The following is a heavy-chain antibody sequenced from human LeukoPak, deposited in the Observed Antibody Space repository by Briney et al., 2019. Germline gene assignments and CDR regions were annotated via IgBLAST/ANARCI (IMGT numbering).Heavy chain of an antibody. Sequence: SETLSLTCSVSGFSISSGYYWSFIRQPPGKGLEWIGGIYHSGHTFYNPSLKSRLTISVETSRNQFSLKLNPVTAADTAVYYCARDFEGISGLFDYWGQGTLVTVSS. CDR3: ARDFEGISGLFDY. CDR1: GFSISSGYY. D-gene: IGHD2-15*01. CDR2: IYHSGHT. V-gene: IGHV4-38-2*02. J-gene: IGHJ4*02.